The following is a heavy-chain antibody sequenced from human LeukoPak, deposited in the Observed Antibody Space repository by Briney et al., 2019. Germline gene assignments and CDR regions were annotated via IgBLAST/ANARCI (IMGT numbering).Heavy chain of an antibody. CDR1: GGSISTSNW. D-gene: IGHD6-19*01. V-gene: IGHV4-4*02. CDR3: VKAAVAVDY. J-gene: IGHJ4*02. CDR2: IYHSGST. Sequence: SETLSLTCTVSGGSISTSNWWNWVRQPPGKGLQWIGEIYHSGSTNYNPSLKSRVTTSLDKSKNLFSLRLTSVTAADTAVYYCVKAAVAVDYWGQGTLVTVSS.